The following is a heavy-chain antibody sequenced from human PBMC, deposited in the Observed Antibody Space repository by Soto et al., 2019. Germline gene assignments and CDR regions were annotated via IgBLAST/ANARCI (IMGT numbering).Heavy chain of an antibody. CDR3: TTDLWRIAVVVGSTGYFNP. CDR1: GFTFRDAW. V-gene: IGHV3-15*01. D-gene: IGHD2-15*01. J-gene: IGHJ5*02. Sequence: GGSLRLSCAASGFTFRDAWMSWVRQAPGKGLDWVGRIKSKSDGGTTEYAAPVRGRFTISRDDSKNTLYLQMNSLKTEDTAVYYCTTDLWRIAVVVGSTGYFNPWGQGTPVTVSS. CDR2: IKSKSDGGTT.